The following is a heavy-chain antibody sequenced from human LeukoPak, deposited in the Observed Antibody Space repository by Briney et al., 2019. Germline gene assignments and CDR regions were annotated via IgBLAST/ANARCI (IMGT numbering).Heavy chain of an antibody. CDR3: ARDPLGGATIG. CDR2: IKQDGSEK. D-gene: IGHD5-24*01. Sequence: PGGSLRLSCAASGFTFSSYWKSWVRQAPGQGLEWVANIKQDGSEKYYVDSVKGRFTISRDNAKNSLYLQMNSLRAEDTAVYYCARDPLGGATIGWGQGTLVTVSS. V-gene: IGHV3-7*01. J-gene: IGHJ4*02. CDR1: GFTFSSYW.